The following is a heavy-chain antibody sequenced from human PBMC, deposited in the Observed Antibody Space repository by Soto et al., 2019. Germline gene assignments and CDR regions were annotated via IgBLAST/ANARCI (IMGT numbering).Heavy chain of an antibody. Sequence: GGSLRLSCAASGFTFSSYAMSWVRQAPGKGLEWVSAISGSGGSTYYADSVKGRFTISRDNSKNTLYLQMNSLRAEDTAVYYCAKDTYYDFWSGYSLYYMDVWGKGTTVTVSS. D-gene: IGHD3-3*01. CDR1: GFTFSSYA. J-gene: IGHJ6*03. CDR3: AKDTYYDFWSGYSLYYMDV. CDR2: ISGSGGST. V-gene: IGHV3-23*01.